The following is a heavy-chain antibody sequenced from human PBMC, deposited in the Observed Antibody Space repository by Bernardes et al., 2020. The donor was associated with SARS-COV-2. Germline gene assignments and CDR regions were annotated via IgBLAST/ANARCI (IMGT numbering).Heavy chain of an antibody. V-gene: IGHV5-51*01. CDR2: IYPGDSDT. D-gene: IGHD2-21*01. CDR1: GNSFSSFSRFW. J-gene: IGHJ3*02. Sequence: GESLKISCQGSGNSFSSFSRFWIGWVRQMPGKGLEWMGIIYPGDSDTRYSPSFQGQVTMSVDKSITTAYLQWRSLKASDTAMYYCARDNGDLENAFDIWGQGTMVIVSS. CDR3: ARDNGDLENAFDI.